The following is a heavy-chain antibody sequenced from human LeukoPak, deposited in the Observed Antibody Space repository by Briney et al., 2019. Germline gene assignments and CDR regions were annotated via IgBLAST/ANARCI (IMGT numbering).Heavy chain of an antibody. J-gene: IGHJ4*02. CDR1: GFTFSSYW. Sequence: PGGSLRLSCAASGFTFSSYWMSWVRQAPGKGLEWVANIKQDGSEKYYVDSVKGRFTISRGNAKNSLYLQMNSLRAEDTAVYYCARDLTGYSGSYSDYWGQRTLVTVSS. V-gene: IGHV3-7*01. CDR2: IKQDGSEK. CDR3: ARDLTGYSGSYSDY. D-gene: IGHD1-26*01.